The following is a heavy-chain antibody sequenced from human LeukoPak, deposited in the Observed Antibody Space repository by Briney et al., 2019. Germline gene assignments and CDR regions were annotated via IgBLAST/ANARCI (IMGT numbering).Heavy chain of an antibody. CDR1: GFTFGDYA. V-gene: IGHV3-49*03. D-gene: IGHD3-22*01. CDR3: TRDMRSYYDSSGYLY. CDR2: IRSKAYGGTT. Sequence: GGSLRLSCTASGFTFGDYAMSRFRQAPGKGLEWVGFIRSKAYGGTTEYAASVKGRFTISRDDSKSIAYLQMNSLKTEDTAVYYCTRDMRSYYDSSGYLYWGQGTLVTVSS. J-gene: IGHJ4*02.